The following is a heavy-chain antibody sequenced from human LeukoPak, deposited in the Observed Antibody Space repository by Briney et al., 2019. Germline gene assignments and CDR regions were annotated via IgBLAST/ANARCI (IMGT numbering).Heavy chain of an antibody. CDR2: ISGGGDTT. D-gene: IGHD1-1*01. J-gene: IGHJ3*02. V-gene: IGHV3-23*01. CDR1: GFTFSAHA. Sequence: GGSLRLSCAASGFTFSAHAMTWVRQAPGKGLDWVSAISGGGDTTYFADSVKGRFAISRDNSKNTLYLQMNSLRAEDTAVYYCAKEVQVERRKDGFDIWGQGTMVTVSS. CDR3: AKEVQVERRKDGFDI.